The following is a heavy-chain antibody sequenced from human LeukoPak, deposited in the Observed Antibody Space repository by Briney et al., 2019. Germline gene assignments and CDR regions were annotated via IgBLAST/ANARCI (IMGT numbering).Heavy chain of an antibody. CDR1: GDSINSLDL. CDR3: ARRGGYSYGYYNYYYGMDV. D-gene: IGHD5-18*01. V-gene: IGHV4-4*02. Sequence: SETLSLTCTVSGDSINSLDLWSWVRQPPGKGLEWIGEINHSGSTNYNPSLKSRVTISVDTSKNQFSLKLSSVTAADTAVYYCARRGGYSYGYYNYYYGMDVWGQGTTVTVSS. J-gene: IGHJ6*02. CDR2: INHSGST.